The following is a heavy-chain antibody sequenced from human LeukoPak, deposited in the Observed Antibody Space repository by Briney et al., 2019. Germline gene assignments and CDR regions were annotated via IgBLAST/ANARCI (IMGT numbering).Heavy chain of an antibody. D-gene: IGHD6-19*01. J-gene: IGHJ4*02. V-gene: IGHV3-21*01. CDR2: ISSSSSYI. CDR1: GFTFSSYS. Sequence: GGSLRLSCAASGFTFSSYSMNWVRQAPGKGLEWVSSISSSSSYIYYADSVKGRFTISRDNAKNSLYLQMDSLRAEDTAVYYCARDQSYSSGSADYWGRGTLVTVSS. CDR3: ARDQSYSSGSADY.